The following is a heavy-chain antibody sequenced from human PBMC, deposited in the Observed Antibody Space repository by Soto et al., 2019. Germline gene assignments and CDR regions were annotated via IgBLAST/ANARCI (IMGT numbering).Heavy chain of an antibody. Sequence: QVQLVESGGGVVQPGRSLRLSCAASGFTFSTYGMHWVRQAPGKGLEWVAVIWYDGSHKYYADSVKGRFTISRDNSKKTLFLQMNSLGAEDRAVYYCAGVYSLAGMDVWGQGTTVTVSS. J-gene: IGHJ6*02. D-gene: IGHD2-8*01. CDR3: AGVYSLAGMDV. CDR1: GFTFSTYG. CDR2: IWYDGSHK. V-gene: IGHV3-33*01.